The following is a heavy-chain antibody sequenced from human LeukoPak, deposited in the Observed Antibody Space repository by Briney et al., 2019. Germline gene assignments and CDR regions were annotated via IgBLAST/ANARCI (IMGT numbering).Heavy chain of an antibody. Sequence: SETLSLTCTVSGGSISSYYWSWIRQPPGKGLEWIGYIYYSGSTNYNPSLKSRVTISVDTSKNQFSLKLSSVTAADTAVYYCATTTRSTASFLSWGHGTLVTVSS. V-gene: IGHV4-59*01. CDR3: ATTTRSTASFLS. CDR1: GGSISSYY. CDR2: IYYSGST. J-gene: IGHJ5*01. D-gene: IGHD4-17*01.